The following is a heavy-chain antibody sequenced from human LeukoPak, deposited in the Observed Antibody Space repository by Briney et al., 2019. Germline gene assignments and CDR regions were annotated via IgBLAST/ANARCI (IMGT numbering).Heavy chain of an antibody. CDR1: GYTFTSYG. D-gene: IGHD6-13*01. CDR3: ARRSVGIAAAYYYYYMDV. V-gene: IGHV1-18*01. CDR2: ISAYNGNT. Sequence: GASVKVSCKASGYTFTSYGIRWVRQAPGQGLEWMGWISAYNGNTNYAQKLQGRVTMTTDTSTSTAYMELRSLRSDDTAVYYCARRSVGIAAAYYYYYMDVWGKGTTVTVSS. J-gene: IGHJ6*03.